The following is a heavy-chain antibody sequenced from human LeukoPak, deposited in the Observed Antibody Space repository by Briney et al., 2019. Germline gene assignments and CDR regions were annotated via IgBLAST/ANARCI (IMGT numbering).Heavy chain of an antibody. J-gene: IGHJ4*02. CDR2: FDPEDGET. Sequence: ASVKVSCKVSGYTLTELSMHWVRQAPGKGLEWMGGFDPEDGETIYAQKFQGRVTMTEDTSTDTAYMELNSLRSDDTAVYYCVSGQMREYRRDWYMHHFDYWGQGTPVTVSP. CDR3: VSGQMREYRRDWYMHHFDY. CDR1: GYTLTELS. D-gene: IGHD6-19*01. V-gene: IGHV1-24*01.